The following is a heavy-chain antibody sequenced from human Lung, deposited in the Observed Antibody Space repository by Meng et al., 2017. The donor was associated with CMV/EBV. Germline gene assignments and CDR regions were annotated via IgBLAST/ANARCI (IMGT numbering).Heavy chain of an antibody. D-gene: IGHD6-6*01. CDR1: GDTFTTYV. CDR3: ATYSSSDTGFDN. V-gene: IGHV1-69*05. CDR2: IIPIVGSA. J-gene: IGHJ4*02. Sequence: KASGDTFTTYVINSVRQAPGQGLEGRGMIIPIVGSADYAQKFQGRVTITTDEATTTAYMELNSLRSEDTAVFFCATYSSSDTGFDNWGQGTLVTVSS.